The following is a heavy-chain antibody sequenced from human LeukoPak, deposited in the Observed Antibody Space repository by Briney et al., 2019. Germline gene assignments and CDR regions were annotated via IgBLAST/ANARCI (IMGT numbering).Heavy chain of an antibody. J-gene: IGHJ4*02. CDR1: GYTFTGYY. CDR2: MNPNSGNT. V-gene: IGHV1-8*02. CDR3: AIKGYYYDSSGYYYFDY. Sequence: ASVKVSCKASGYTFTGYYMHWVRQAPGQGLEWMGWMNPNSGNTGYAQKFQGRVTMTRNTSISTAYMELSSLRSEDTAVYYCAIKGYYYDSSGYYYFDYWGQGTLVTVSS. D-gene: IGHD3-22*01.